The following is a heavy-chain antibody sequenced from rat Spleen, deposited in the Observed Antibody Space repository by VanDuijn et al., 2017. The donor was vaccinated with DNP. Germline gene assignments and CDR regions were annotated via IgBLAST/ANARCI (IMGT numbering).Heavy chain of an antibody. J-gene: IGHJ2*01. V-gene: IGHV4-2*01. D-gene: IGHD4-6*01. CDR2: IYKDTTTI. Sequence: EVQLVESGGGPVQPGRSLKLSCAASGFNFNDYWMGWVRQAPGKGLEWIGEIYKDTTTINYTPSLKDRFTISRDNAQNTLYLQMTKLGSEDTAIYYCARKLGGYFDYWGQGVMVTVSS. CDR1: GFNFNDYW. CDR3: ARKLGGYFDY.